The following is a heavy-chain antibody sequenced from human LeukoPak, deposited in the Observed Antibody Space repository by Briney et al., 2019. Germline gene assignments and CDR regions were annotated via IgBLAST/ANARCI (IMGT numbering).Heavy chain of an antibody. Sequence: GRSLRLSCAASGFTFSSYAMHWVRQAPGKGLEWVAVISYDGSNKYYADSVKGRFTISRDNSKNTLYLQMNSLRAEDTAVYYCARGREMATIWRIWYYFDYWGQGTLVTVSS. CDR3: ARGREMATIWRIWYYFDY. D-gene: IGHD5-24*01. CDR2: ISYDGSNK. V-gene: IGHV3-30-3*01. J-gene: IGHJ4*02. CDR1: GFTFSSYA.